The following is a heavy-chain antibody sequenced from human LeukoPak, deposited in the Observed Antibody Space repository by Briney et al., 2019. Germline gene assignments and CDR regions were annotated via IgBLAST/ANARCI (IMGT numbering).Heavy chain of an antibody. V-gene: IGHV4-59*01. Sequence: PSETLSLTCTVSGGSISSYYWSWIRQPPGKGLEWIGYIYFSGSTNYNPSLKSRVTISVDTSKNQFSLKLSSVTAADTAVYYCASLHWYSRRWPRWGYFDLWGRGTLVTVSS. CDR3: ASLHWYSRRWPRWGYFDL. J-gene: IGHJ2*01. CDR2: IYFSGST. D-gene: IGHD6-13*01. CDR1: GGSISSYY.